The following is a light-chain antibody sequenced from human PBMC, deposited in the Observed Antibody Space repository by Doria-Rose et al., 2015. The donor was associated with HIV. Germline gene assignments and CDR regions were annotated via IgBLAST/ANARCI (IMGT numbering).Light chain of an antibody. Sequence: TQSPESLGMSLGERATLNCKSNQSLLYTSKNYLAWYQQKPGQPPKLLIYWASTRQSGVPARFSGSGSGTDFTLTISSLEAEDVAVYYSQQYYDTPSFGPGTTVDIK. V-gene: IGKV4-1*01. CDR2: WAS. CDR3: QQYYDTPS. J-gene: IGKJ3*01. CDR1: QSLLYTSKNY.